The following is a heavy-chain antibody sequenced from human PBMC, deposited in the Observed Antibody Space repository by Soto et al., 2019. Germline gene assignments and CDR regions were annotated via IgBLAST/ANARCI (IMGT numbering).Heavy chain of an antibody. CDR1: GGSISSGGYY. J-gene: IGHJ4*02. V-gene: IGHV4-31*03. CDR3: ARAGHLHSGYASSV. CDR2: IYYSGST. D-gene: IGHD5-12*01. Sequence: PSETLSLTCTVSGGSISSGGYYWSWIRQHPGKGLEWIGYIYYSGSTYYNPSLKSRVTISVDTSKNQFSLKLSSVTAADTAVYYCARAGHLHSGYASSVWGQGTLVTVSS.